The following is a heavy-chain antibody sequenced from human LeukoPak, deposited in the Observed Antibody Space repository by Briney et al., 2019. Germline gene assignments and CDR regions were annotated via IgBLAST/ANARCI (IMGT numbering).Heavy chain of an antibody. CDR2: ISVSGGNT. Sequence: GGSLRLSCAASGFTFNNYAMSWVRQAPGKGLEWVSAISVSGGNTYYTGSVRGRFTISRDNSKNTLYLQMNSLRAEDTAVYYCARDRIAEATYYFDYWGQGTLVTVSS. V-gene: IGHV3-23*01. D-gene: IGHD6-19*01. J-gene: IGHJ4*02. CDR3: ARDRIAEATYYFDY. CDR1: GFTFNNYA.